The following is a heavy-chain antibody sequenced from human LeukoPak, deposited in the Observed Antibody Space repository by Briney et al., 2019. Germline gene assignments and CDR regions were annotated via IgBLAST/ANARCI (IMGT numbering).Heavy chain of an antibody. V-gene: IGHV4-34*01. Sequence: PPETLSLTCAVYGGSFSGYYWSWIRQPPGKGLEWIGEINHSGSTNYNPSLKSRVTISVDTSKNQFSLKLSSVTAADTAVYYCARDLGLKFPFDYWGQGTLVTVSS. J-gene: IGHJ4*02. CDR1: GGSFSGYY. CDR2: INHSGST. CDR3: ARDLGLKFPFDY.